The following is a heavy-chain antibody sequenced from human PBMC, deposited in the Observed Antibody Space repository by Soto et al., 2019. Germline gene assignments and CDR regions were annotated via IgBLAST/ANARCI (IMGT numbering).Heavy chain of an antibody. J-gene: IGHJ4*02. D-gene: IGHD2-2*01. Sequence: ASVKVSCKASGYTFTGYYMHWVRQAPGQGLEWMGWINPNSGGTNYAQKFQGWVTMTRDTSISTAYVELSRLRSDDTAVYYCARDHVVVPAATFFDYWGQGTLVTVSS. CDR3: ARDHVVVPAATFFDY. CDR2: INPNSGGT. CDR1: GYTFTGYY. V-gene: IGHV1-2*04.